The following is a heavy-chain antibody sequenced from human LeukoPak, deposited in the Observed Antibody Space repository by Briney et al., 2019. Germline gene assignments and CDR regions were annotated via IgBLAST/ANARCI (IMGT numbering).Heavy chain of an antibody. J-gene: IGHJ4*02. CDR1: GFTFSSYS. CDR3: ARDFYHDSSGSSFDY. Sequence: PGGSLRLSCAASGFTFSSYSMNWVPQAPGKGLEGVSSISSSSSYIYYADSVKGRFTISRDNAKNSLYLQMNSLRAEDTAVYYCARDFYHDSSGSSFDYWGQGTLVTVSS. CDR2: ISSSSSYI. V-gene: IGHV3-21*01. D-gene: IGHD3-22*01.